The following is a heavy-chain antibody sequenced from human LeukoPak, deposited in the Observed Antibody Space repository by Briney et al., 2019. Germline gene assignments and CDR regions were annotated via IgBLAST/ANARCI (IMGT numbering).Heavy chain of an antibody. Sequence: SETLSLTCTVSGGSISSYYWSWIRQPPGKGLEWIGYIYYSGSTYYNPSLKSRVTISVDTSKNQFSLKLSSVTAADTAVYYCARVWRGYCSGGSCYYFDYWGQGTLVTVSS. CDR3: ARVWRGYCSGGSCYYFDY. J-gene: IGHJ4*02. D-gene: IGHD2-15*01. CDR2: IYYSGST. CDR1: GGSISSYY. V-gene: IGHV4-59*08.